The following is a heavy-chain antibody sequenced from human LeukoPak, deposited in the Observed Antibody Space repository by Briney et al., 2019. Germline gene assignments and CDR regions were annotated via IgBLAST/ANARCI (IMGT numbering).Heavy chain of an antibody. Sequence: PGGSLRLSCAASGFTFSNYAMSWARQAPGRGLEWVSAISGSGESTYYADSVKGRFTISRDSSKNTLHLQMNSLRAEDTAVYHCARQLGYCSDGSCYFDYWGQGTLVTVSS. CDR1: GFTFSNYA. CDR3: ARQLGYCSDGSCYFDY. D-gene: IGHD2-15*01. J-gene: IGHJ4*02. CDR2: ISGSGEST. V-gene: IGHV3-23*01.